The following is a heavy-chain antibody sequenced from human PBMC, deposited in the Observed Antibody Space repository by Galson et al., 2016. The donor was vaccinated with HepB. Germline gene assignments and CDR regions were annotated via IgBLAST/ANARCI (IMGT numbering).Heavy chain of an antibody. V-gene: IGHV3-33*06. J-gene: IGHJ4*02. D-gene: IGHD3-22*01. CDR1: GFSFTEYG. CDR2: IYFNGRDI. Sequence: SLRLSCAASGFSFTEYGMHWVRQAPGKGWEWLAVIYFNGRDIYYADSVKGRFTISRDTSKNKLYLQMNSLRAEDTAVYYCAKYRDHSSGYYPLDYWGQGTLVTVSS. CDR3: AKYRDHSSGYYPLDY.